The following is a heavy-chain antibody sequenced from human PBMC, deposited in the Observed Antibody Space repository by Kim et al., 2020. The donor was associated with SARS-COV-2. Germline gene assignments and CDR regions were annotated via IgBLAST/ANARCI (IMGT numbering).Heavy chain of an antibody. CDR3: ASGRAMVRGVITFDY. D-gene: IGHD3-10*01. V-gene: IGHV4-4*02. CDR2: IYHSGST. Sequence: SETLSLTCAVSGGSISSSNWWSWVRQPPGKGLEWIGEIYHSGSTNYNPSLKSRVTISVDKSENQFSLKLSSVTAADTAVYYCASGRAMVRGVITFDYWGQGTLVTVSS. J-gene: IGHJ4*02. CDR1: GGSISSSNW.